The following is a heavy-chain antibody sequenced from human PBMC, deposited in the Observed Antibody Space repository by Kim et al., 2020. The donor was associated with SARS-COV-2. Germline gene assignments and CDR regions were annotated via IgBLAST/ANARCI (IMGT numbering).Heavy chain of an antibody. Sequence: SETLSLTCTVSGGSISSSGYYWGWIRQPPGKGLEWIGSIDYSGTTYYNTSLKSRLIISLDTSKTQFSLRLSSVTAADTAVFYCARHNHGMDVWGQRTTVTVSS. J-gene: IGHJ6*02. V-gene: IGHV4-39*01. CDR2: IDYSGTT. CDR3: ARHNHGMDV. CDR1: GGSISSSGYY.